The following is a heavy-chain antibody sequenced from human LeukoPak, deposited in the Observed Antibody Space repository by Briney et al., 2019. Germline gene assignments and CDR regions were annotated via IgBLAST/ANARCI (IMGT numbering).Heavy chain of an antibody. V-gene: IGHV3-48*03. CDR2: ISTSGSTI. D-gene: IGHD3-22*01. CDR3: ARVYYYDNSGFTTPDY. CDR1: GFTFSSYE. J-gene: IGHJ4*02. Sequence: GGSLRLSCAASGFTFSSYEMNWVRQAPGKGLEWVSYISTSGSTIYYADSVKGRFTISRDSAKNSLYLQMNSLRVEDTAVYYCARVYYYDNSGFTTPDYWGQGTLVTVSS.